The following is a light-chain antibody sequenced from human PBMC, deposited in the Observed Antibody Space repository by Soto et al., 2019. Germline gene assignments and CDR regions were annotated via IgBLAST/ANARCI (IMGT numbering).Light chain of an antibody. J-gene: IGKJ4*01. CDR3: QQRSGWPPSLT. V-gene: IGKV3-11*01. Sequence: EVVLTQSPATLSLSPGETATLSCRASHSVSSYLAWSQQKPGKASMLLIHEASKTATVIPARFCGSGSGPDFTLTISSLAPEDFAVYYCQQRSGWPPSLTFGGGTQVEIK. CDR2: EAS. CDR1: HSVSSY.